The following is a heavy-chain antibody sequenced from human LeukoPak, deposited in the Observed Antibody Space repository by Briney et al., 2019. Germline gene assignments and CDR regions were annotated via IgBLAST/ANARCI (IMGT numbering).Heavy chain of an antibody. CDR1: GYSFADYY. D-gene: IGHD3-16*01. V-gene: IGHV1-2*02. Sequence: GASVKVSCKASGYSFADYYMHWVRQAPGQGLEWMGWINPNSGGTNYAQKFQGRVTMTRDSSIGTAYMELSRLRSDDTAVYYCASLTSSDYWGQGTLVTVSS. CDR2: INPNSGGT. CDR3: ASLTSSDY. J-gene: IGHJ4*02.